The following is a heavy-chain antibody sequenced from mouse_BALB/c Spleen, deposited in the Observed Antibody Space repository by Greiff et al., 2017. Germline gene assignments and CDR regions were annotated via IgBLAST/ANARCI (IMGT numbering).Heavy chain of an antibody. CDR1: GFSFSSDG. Sequence: EVHLVESGGDLVKPGGSLTLSCAASGFSFSSDGMSWVRQTPDKRLEWVATISSGGSYTYYPDSVKGRFTISRDNAKNTLYLQMSSLKSEDTAMYYCARHNGYDGNYFDYWGQGTTLTVSS. CDR3: ARHNGYDGNYFDY. D-gene: IGHD2-2*01. V-gene: IGHV5-6*01. J-gene: IGHJ2*01. CDR2: ISSGGSYT.